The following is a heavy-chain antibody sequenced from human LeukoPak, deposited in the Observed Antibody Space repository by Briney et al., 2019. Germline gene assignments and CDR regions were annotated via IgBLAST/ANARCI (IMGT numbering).Heavy chain of an antibody. CDR1: GFTFSSYS. CDR2: ISSSSSTI. D-gene: IGHD3-3*01. J-gene: IGHJ4*02. V-gene: IGHV3-48*01. Sequence: PGGSLRLSCAASGFTFSSYSMNWVRQAPGKGLEWVSYISSSSSTIYYADSVKGRFTISRDNAKNSLYLQMNSPRAEDTAVYYCARVTIFGVVIAHFDYWGQGTLVTVSS. CDR3: ARVTIFGVVIAHFDY.